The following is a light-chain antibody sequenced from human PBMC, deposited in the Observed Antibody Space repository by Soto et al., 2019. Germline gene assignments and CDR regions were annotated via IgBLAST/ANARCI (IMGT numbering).Light chain of an antibody. V-gene: IGKV1-5*01. Sequence: DIGVTDSSSTVCICRGDRDTISRGASQSVSTWLAWYQQKPGKAPVLLIYDASSLKSGVPSRFSGSGSGTEFTLTITSLQPDDFAIYYCQHYHGYPFTFGPGTKVDIK. CDR3: QHYHGYPFT. CDR2: DAS. J-gene: IGKJ3*01. CDR1: QSVSTW.